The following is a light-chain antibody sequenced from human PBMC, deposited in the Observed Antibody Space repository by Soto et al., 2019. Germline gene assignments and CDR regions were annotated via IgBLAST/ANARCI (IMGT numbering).Light chain of an antibody. Sequence: DIQMTQSPSTLSASVGDRVTITCRASQSISNKLDWYQQKAGKAPKVLIYDASTLESGVPSRLRGSGYGTELTITISSMQNDDFATYYCQQYHTYPRTFGQGTKVDIK. CDR3: QQYHTYPRT. CDR1: QSISNK. J-gene: IGKJ1*01. V-gene: IGKV1-5*01. CDR2: DAS.